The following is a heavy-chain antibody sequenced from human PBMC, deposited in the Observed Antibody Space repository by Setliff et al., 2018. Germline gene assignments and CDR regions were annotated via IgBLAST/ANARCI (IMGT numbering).Heavy chain of an antibody. CDR1: GGSISSDI. V-gene: IGHV4-4*08. D-gene: IGHD3-22*01. CDR3: ARSRGYKHDSSGYYYDHYYYNYMDV. Sequence: SETLSLTCTVSGGSISSDIWSWIRQPPGKGLEWIGQIHTGSTNYNPSLRSRVTISVDMSKNQFSLKLNSVTAADTAVYYCARSRGYKHDSSGYYYDHYYYNYMDVWGKGTPVTVSS. J-gene: IGHJ6*03. CDR2: IHTGST.